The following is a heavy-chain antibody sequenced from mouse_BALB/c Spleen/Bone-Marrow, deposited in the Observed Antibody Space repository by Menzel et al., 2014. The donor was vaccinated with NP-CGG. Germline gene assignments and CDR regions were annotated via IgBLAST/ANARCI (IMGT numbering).Heavy chain of an antibody. V-gene: IGHV2-3*01. CDR1: GFSLTSNG. CDR3: AKPEDGYAMDY. J-gene: IGHJ4*01. CDR2: IWGDGST. Sequence: QVQLKQSGPGLVAPSQSLSITCTVSGFSLTSNGVSWVRQPPGKGLEWLGVIWGDGSTNYHSALISRLSISKDNSKSRVFLKLNSLHTDDTATYYCAKPEDGYAMDYWGQGTSVTVSS. D-gene: IGHD2-3*01.